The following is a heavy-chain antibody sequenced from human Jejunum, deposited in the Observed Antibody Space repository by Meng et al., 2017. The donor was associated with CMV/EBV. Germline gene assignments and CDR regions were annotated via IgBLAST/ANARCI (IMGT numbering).Heavy chain of an antibody. CDR3: GRDPGVDF. V-gene: IGHV3-30*04. D-gene: IGHD2/OR15-2a*01. CDR2: ISHDGTKA. CDR1: GFTFSTP. J-gene: IGHJ4*02. Sequence: SRRLSCVAYGFTFSTPIHWVRQAPGKGLEWVAVISHDGTKAHYADSVRGRFTISRDNSKNTLYLQMNSLRVEDTAMYYCGRDPGVDFWGQGTLVTVSS.